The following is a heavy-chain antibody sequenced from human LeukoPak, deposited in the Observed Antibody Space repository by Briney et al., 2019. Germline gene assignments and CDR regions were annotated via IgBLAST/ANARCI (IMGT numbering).Heavy chain of an antibody. CDR2: IYYSGST. D-gene: IGHD2-2*03. CDR1: GGSISSYY. CDR3: ARDGYCSSTSCYDAFDI. Sequence: SETLSLTCTVSGGSISSYYWSWIRQPPGKGLEWIGYIYYSGSTNYNPSLKSRVTISVDTSKNQFSLKLSSVTAADTAVYYCARDGYCSSTSCYDAFDIWGQGTMVTVSS. J-gene: IGHJ3*02. V-gene: IGHV4-59*12.